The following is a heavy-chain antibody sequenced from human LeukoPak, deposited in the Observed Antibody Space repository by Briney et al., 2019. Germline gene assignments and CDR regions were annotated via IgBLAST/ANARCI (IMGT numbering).Heavy chain of an antibody. CDR1: GFTFSDAW. J-gene: IGHJ2*01. Sequence: PGGSLRLSCAASGFTFSDAWMSWVRQTPENGLEWVGRIKSKTDGGTTDYAAPVKGRFTISRDDSENTLHLQMNSLKSEDTAVYYCTTGVHTGSRRYFDLWGRGNLVTVSS. D-gene: IGHD3-10*01. CDR2: IKSKTDGGTT. CDR3: TTGVHTGSRRYFDL. V-gene: IGHV3-15*01.